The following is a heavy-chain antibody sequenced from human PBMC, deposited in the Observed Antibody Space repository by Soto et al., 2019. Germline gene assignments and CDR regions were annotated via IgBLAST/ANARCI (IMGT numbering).Heavy chain of an antibody. V-gene: IGHV4-34*01. CDR1: GGSFSGYY. J-gene: IGHJ2*01. Sequence: QVQLQQWGAGPLRPLETLSLTCGVSGGSFSGYYWAWIRQSPGQGLEWIGEINDRGTINYNPSLKSRVSISVDTSKNHFSLRLRSVTAADTAVYYCARESQDILTAPPWVWYFDLLGLATLVTVSS. D-gene: IGHD3-9*01. CDR3: ARESQDILTAPPWVWYFDL. CDR2: INDRGTI.